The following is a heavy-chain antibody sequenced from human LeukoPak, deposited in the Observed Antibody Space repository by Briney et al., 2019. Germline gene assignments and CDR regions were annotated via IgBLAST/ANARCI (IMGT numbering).Heavy chain of an antibody. CDR3: ARKQQSRWVSGMDV. CDR1: GDSVSSNSAA. Sequence: SQTLSLTCAISGDSVSSNSAAWNWIRQSPSSGLEWLGRTYYRSKWYNDYAVSVKSRITINPDTSKNQFSLQLNSVTPEDTAVYYCARKQQSRWVSGMDVWGQGTTVTVSS. J-gene: IGHJ6*02. V-gene: IGHV6-1*01. CDR2: TYYRSKWYN. D-gene: IGHD6-13*01.